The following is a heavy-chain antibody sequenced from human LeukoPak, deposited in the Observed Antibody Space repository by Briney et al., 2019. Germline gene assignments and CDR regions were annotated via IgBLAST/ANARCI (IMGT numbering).Heavy chain of an antibody. Sequence: SETLSLTCAVYGGSFSGYYWSWIRQPPGKGLEWIGEINHSGSTNYNPSLKGRVTISVDTSKNQFSLKLSSVTAADTAVYYCARAKRVYYYDSSGHGFGMDVWGQGTTVTVSS. CDR1: GGSFSGYY. V-gene: IGHV4-34*01. CDR2: INHSGST. D-gene: IGHD3-22*01. J-gene: IGHJ6*02. CDR3: ARAKRVYYYDSSGHGFGMDV.